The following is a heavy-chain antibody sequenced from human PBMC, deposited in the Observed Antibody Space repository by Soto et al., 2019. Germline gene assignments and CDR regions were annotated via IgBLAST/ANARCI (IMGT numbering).Heavy chain of an antibody. CDR3: VRGVAAGPPRLGMEL. V-gene: IGHV4-30-4*01. CDR1: GASINSDDYY. CDR2: TQYSGNT. D-gene: IGHD6-13*01. J-gene: IGHJ6*02. Sequence: PSETLSLTCTVSGASINSDDYYWTWIRQPPGQGLEWIGNTQYSGNTYYNPSVRSRVTMSLDTSKSQFSLKLSSVTAADTAMYYCVRGVAAGPPRLGMELAGPGTTVTVSS.